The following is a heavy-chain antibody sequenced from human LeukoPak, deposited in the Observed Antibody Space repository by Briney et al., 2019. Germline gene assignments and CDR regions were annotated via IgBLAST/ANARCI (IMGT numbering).Heavy chain of an antibody. Sequence: PGGSLRLSCAASGFTFSGSAMHWVRQASGKGLEWVGRIRSKANSYATAYAASVKGRFTISRDDSKNTAYLQMNSLKTEDTAVYYCTIPSYYGSGSYYRGALNWFDPWGQGTLVTVSS. D-gene: IGHD3-10*01. V-gene: IGHV3-73*01. CDR2: IRSKANSYAT. CDR1: GFTFSGSA. CDR3: TIPSYYGSGSYYRGALNWFDP. J-gene: IGHJ5*02.